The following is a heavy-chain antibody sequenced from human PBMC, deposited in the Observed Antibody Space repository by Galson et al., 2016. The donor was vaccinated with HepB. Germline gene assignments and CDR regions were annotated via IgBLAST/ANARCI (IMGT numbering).Heavy chain of an antibody. CDR3: AGGHVGIYSNSWNVWFEP. D-gene: IGHD6-6*01. CDR1: GFPFTSFD. J-gene: IGHJ5*02. Sequence: SVKVSCKATGFPFTSFDINWVRQAPGQGLQWMGWMNPNSGDTGYAQKFQGRVTMTRDTSIDTAYMELSNLTAEDTDVYYWAGGHVGIYSNSWNVWFEPWGQGTRVTVSS. CDR2: MNPNSGDT. V-gene: IGHV1-8*01.